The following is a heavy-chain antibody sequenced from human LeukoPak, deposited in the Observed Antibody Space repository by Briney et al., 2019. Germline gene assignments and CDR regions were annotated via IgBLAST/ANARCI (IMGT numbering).Heavy chain of an antibody. J-gene: IGHJ4*02. D-gene: IGHD3-9*01. V-gene: IGHV4-30-2*01. CDR2: IYHSGST. Sequence: PSETLSLTCTVSGGSISSGGYYWSWIRQPPGKGLEWIGYIYHSGSTYYNPSLKSRVTISVDTSKNQFSLKLSSVTAADTAVYYCARAGVLRYFDHPDYWGQGTLVTVSS. CDR3: ARAGVLRYFDHPDY. CDR1: GGSISSGGYY.